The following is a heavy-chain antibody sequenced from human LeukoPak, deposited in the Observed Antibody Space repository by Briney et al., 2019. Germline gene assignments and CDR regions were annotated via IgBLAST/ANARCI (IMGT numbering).Heavy chain of an antibody. CDR2: ISSSSYI. CDR3: ARKYGSGSYYYMDV. V-gene: IGHV3-21*01. CDR1: GFTFSSYS. Sequence: GGSLRLSCAASGFTFSSYSMNWVRQAPGKGLEWVSSISSSSYIYYADSVKGRFTISRDNAKNSLYLQMNSLRAEGTAVYYCARKYGSGSYYYMDVWGKGTTVTVSS. J-gene: IGHJ6*03. D-gene: IGHD3-10*01.